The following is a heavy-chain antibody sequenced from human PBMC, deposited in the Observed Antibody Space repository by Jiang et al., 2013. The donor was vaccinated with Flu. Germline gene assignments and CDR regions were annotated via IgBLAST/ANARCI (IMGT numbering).Heavy chain of an antibody. V-gene: IGHV1-3*01. J-gene: IGHJ4*02. D-gene: IGHD3-22*01. Sequence: KVSCKASGYTFTSYAMHWVRQAPGQRLEWMGWINAGNGNTKYSQKFQGRVTITRDTSASTAYMELSSLRSEDTAVYYCARGRGYYYDSSGLKPMDYWGQGTLVTVSS. CDR1: GYTFTSYA. CDR3: ARGRGYYYDSSGLKPMDY. CDR2: INAGNGNT.